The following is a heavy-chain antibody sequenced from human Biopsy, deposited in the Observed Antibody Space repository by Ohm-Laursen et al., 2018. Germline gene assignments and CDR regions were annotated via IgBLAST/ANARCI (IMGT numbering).Heavy chain of an antibody. CDR3: AKDLGQVTAAIGY. V-gene: IGHV3-9*02. Sequence: SLRLSCAASGITTRSYWMSWVRHAPGKGLEWVSGITWNSGSIGYADSVKGRFSIFRDNAKHSLYLQMNSLRAEDTALYYCAKDLGQVTAAIGYWGQGTLVTVSS. J-gene: IGHJ4*02. D-gene: IGHD2-21*02. CDR1: GITTRSYW. CDR2: ITWNSGSI.